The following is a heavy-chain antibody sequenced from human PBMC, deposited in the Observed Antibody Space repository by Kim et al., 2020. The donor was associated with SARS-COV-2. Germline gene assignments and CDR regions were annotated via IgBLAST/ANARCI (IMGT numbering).Heavy chain of an antibody. CDR2: ISWDGGST. V-gene: IGHV3-43D*03. CDR1: GFTFDDYA. CDR3: AKDIQGVRSLHYDILTGNNKAVFDY. J-gene: IGHJ4*02. D-gene: IGHD3-9*01. Sequence: GGSLRLSCAASGFTFDDYAMHWVRQAPGKGLEWVSLISWDGGSTYYADSVKGRFTISRDNSKNSLYLQMNSLRAEDTALYYCAKDIQGVRSLHYDILTGNNKAVFDYWGQGTLVTVSS.